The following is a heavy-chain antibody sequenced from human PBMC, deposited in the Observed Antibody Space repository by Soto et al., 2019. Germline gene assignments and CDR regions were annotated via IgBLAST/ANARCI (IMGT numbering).Heavy chain of an antibody. CDR3: AKGPSSVVVPAAIYY. CDR1: GFTFSSYG. V-gene: IGHV3-30*18. Sequence: GGSLRLSCAASGFTFSSYGMHWVRQAPGKGLEWVAVISYDGSNKYYADSVKGRFTISRDNSKNTLYLQMNSLRAEDTAVYYCAKGPSSVVVPAAIYYWGQGTLVTVSS. D-gene: IGHD2-2*01. J-gene: IGHJ4*02. CDR2: ISYDGSNK.